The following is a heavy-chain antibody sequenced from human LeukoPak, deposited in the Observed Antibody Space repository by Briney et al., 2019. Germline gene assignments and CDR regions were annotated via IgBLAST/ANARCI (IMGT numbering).Heavy chain of an antibody. CDR2: INHSGST. CDR1: GGSFSGYY. Sequence: SETLSLTCAVYGGSFSGYYWSWIRQPPGKGLEWIGEINHSGSTNYNPSLKSRVTISVDTSKDQFSLKLSSVTAADTAVYYCARVPDSSGYSGAFDIWGQGTMVTVSS. V-gene: IGHV4-34*01. D-gene: IGHD3-22*01. J-gene: IGHJ3*02. CDR3: ARVPDSSGYSGAFDI.